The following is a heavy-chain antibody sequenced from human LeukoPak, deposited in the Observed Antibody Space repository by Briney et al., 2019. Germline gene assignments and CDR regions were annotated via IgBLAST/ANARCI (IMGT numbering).Heavy chain of an antibody. CDR3: AREGYDSSGYYYGLFDY. D-gene: IGHD3-22*01. J-gene: IGHJ4*02. V-gene: IGHV3-21*04. CDR2: ISSSSSYI. CDR1: GFTFSSYS. Sequence: GGSLRLSCAASGFTFSSYSMNWVRQAPGKGLEWVSSISSSSSYIYYADSVKGRFTISRDNAKNSLYLQMNSLRAEDTALYYCAREGYDSSGYYYGLFDYWGQGTLVTVSS.